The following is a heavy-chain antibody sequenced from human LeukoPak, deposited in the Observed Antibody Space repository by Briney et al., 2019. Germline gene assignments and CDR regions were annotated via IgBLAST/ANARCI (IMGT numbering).Heavy chain of an antibody. D-gene: IGHD6-13*01. CDR3: ATIAAAGFHFVGY. V-gene: IGHV3-11*01. CDR2: ISSSGSTI. J-gene: IGHJ4*02. CDR1: GFTYSDYY. Sequence: GGSLRLSCAASGFTYSDYYMSWIRQAPGKGLEWVSYISSSGSTIYYADSVKGRSTISRDNAKNSLYLQMNSLRAEDTAVYYCATIAAAGFHFVGYWGQGTLVTVSS.